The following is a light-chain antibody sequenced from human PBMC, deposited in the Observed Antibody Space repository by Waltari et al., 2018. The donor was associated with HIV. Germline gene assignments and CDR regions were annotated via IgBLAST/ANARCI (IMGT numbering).Light chain of an antibody. J-gene: IGKJ1*01. Sequence: PGERATLPCRASQTISSMSLAWYQQKPGQAPRLVISGASYRDTGFPDRFSGSGSGTDFTLTIRRLEPEDFAVYYCQQYGTFPRTFGQGTKVEIK. V-gene: IGKV3-20*01. CDR1: QTISSMS. CDR2: GAS. CDR3: QQYGTFPRT.